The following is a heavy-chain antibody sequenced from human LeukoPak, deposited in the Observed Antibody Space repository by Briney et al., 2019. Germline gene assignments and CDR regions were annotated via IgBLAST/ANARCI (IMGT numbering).Heavy chain of an antibody. CDR1: GFTFSSLW. CDR3: AGDAGWTFGI. J-gene: IGHJ3*02. D-gene: IGHD1-14*01. V-gene: IGHV3-7*01. CDR2: IKQDGSEK. Sequence: GGSLRLSCAGSGFTFSSLWMSWFRQPPGKGLEWVAIIKQDGSEKYYVDSVKGRFTVSRDNAKKEVYLQMNNLRVDDTAVYYCAGDAGWTFGIWGQGTKVVVSS.